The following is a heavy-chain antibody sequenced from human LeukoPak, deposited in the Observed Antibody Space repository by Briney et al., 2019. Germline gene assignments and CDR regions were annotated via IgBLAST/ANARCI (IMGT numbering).Heavy chain of an antibody. V-gene: IGHV4-61*01. D-gene: IGHD5-18*01. Sequence: KPSETLSLTCPVSGGSISSDSYFCAWIRQPPGKGLEWIAYMFDTVSTKSNPSLKSRLTLSVDTSKKQLSLRLSSVTAADTAVYYCATIKRGSTYGYFDFWGQGIKVTVSS. CDR2: MFDTVST. CDR1: GGSISSDSYF. CDR3: ATIKRGSTYGYFDF. J-gene: IGHJ4*02.